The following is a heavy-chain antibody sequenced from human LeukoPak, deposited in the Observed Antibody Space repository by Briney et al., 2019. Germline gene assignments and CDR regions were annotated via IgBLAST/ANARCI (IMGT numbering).Heavy chain of an antibody. CDR3: ARDHGIVVVPAAISLAA. CDR2: IIPILGIA. Sequence: ASVKVSCKASGGTFSSYTISWVRKAPGQALEWMVRIIPILGIANYAQKFQGRVTITADKSTSTAYMELSSLRSEDTAVYYCARDHGIVVVPAAISLAAWGQGTLVTVSS. D-gene: IGHD2-2*01. V-gene: IGHV1-69*04. CDR1: GGTFSSYT. J-gene: IGHJ4*02.